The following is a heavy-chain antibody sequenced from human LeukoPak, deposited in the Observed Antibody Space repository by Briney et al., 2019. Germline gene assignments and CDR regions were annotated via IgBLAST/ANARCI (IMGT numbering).Heavy chain of an antibody. CDR1: GFTFSSYW. D-gene: IGHD4-23*01. Sequence: RGSLRLSCAASGFTFSSYWMNWVRQAPGKGLVWVSRIASDGSSTTYADSVKGRFSISRDNAKNTLYLQMNSLRVEDTAVYYCARGRPHGNDYWGQGTLVTVSS. J-gene: IGHJ4*02. V-gene: IGHV3-74*01. CDR3: ARGRPHGNDY. CDR2: IASDGSST.